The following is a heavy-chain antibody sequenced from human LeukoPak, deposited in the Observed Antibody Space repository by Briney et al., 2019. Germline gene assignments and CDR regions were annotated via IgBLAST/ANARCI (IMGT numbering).Heavy chain of an antibody. Sequence: SETLSLTCTVSGGSISSSSYYWGWIRQPPGKGLEWIGSIYYSGDTYYNPSLKSRRVTISVDTSKNQFSLRLSSVTAADTAVYYCARHQWHYYYYMGVSVKGSTVTVSS. V-gene: IGHV4-39*01. CDR3: ARHQWHYYYYMGV. D-gene: IGHD6-19*01. J-gene: IGHJ6*03. CDR1: GGSISSSSYY. CDR2: IYYSGDT.